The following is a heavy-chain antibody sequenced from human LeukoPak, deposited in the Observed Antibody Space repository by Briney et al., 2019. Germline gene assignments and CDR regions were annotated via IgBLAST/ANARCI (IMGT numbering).Heavy chain of an antibody. CDR1: GGSISTNY. V-gene: IGHV4-34*01. CDR2: INHSGST. CDR3: ARIDSGSYVFDY. J-gene: IGHJ4*02. Sequence: SETLSLTCSVSGGSISTNYWSWIRQPPGKGLEWIGEINHSGSTNYNPSLKSRVTISVDTSKNQFSLKLSSVTAADTAVYYCARIDSGSYVFDYWGQGTLVTVSS. D-gene: IGHD1-26*01.